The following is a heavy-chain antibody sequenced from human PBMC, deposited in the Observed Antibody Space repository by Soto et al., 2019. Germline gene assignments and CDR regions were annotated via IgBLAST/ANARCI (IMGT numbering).Heavy chain of an antibody. V-gene: IGHV4-59*12. CDR1: GGSISSYY. D-gene: IGHD3-10*01. Sequence: SETLSLTCTVSGGSISSYYWSWIRQPPGKGLEWIGYIYYSGSTNYNPSLKSRVTISVDTSKNQFSLKLSSVTAADTAVYYCARTGTYYGSSYGMDVWGQGTTVTVSS. CDR2: IYYSGST. CDR3: ARTGTYYGSSYGMDV. J-gene: IGHJ6*02.